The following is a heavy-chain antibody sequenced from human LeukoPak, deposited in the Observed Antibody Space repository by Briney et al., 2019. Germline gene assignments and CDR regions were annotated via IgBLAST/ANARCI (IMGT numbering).Heavy chain of an antibody. CDR1: GGSISSGGYH. CDR2: IYHGGNT. D-gene: IGHD2-2*01. V-gene: IGHV4-30-2*01. CDR3: ASYCNTTSCPFDY. Sequence: SETLSLTCTVSGGSISSGGYHWGWIRQPPGKGLEWIGYIYHGGNTYYNPSLKSRVTISLDRSKNQFSLRLTSVTAADAAVYYCASYCNTTSCPFDYWGQGTLVTVSS. J-gene: IGHJ4*02.